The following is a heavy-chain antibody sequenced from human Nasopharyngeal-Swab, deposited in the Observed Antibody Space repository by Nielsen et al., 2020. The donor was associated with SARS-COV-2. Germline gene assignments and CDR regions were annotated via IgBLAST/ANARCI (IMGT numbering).Heavy chain of an antibody. CDR3: ARERPTIAAAGTDFDY. J-gene: IGHJ4*02. V-gene: IGHV1-46*01. CDR2: INPSGGST. D-gene: IGHD6-13*01. Sequence: ASVKVSCKASGYTFTNYYMHWVRQAPGQGLEWMGIINPSGGSTSYAQKFQGRVTMTRDTSTSTVYMELSSLRSEDTAVYYCARERPTIAAAGTDFDYWGQGTLVTVSS. CDR1: GYTFTNYY.